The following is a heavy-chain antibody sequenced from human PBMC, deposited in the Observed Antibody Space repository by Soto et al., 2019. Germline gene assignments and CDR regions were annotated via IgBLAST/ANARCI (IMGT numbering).Heavy chain of an antibody. CDR3: ASRIALISV. CDR1: GGSISSSNW. CDR2: AYHTGST. V-gene: IGHV4-4*02. J-gene: IGHJ3*01. D-gene: IGHD3-22*01. Sequence: QVQLQESGPGLVKPSGILSLTCAVSGGSISSSNWWSWVRQPPGKGLEWIGEAYHTGSTNSNPSLTTRGTISVGRSKNQFSRKLSSGTAADTAVYYCASRIALISVWGHGTMVTVSS.